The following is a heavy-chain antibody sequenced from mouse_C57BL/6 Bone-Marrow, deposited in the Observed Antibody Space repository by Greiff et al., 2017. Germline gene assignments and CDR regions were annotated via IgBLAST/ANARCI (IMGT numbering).Heavy chain of an antibody. CDR1: GYTFTDYE. Sequence: VQRVESGAELVRPGASVTLSCKASGYTFTDYEMHWVKQTPVHGLEWIGAIDPETGGTAYNQKFKGKAILTADKSSSTAYMELRSLTSEDSAVYYCTRGDWAWFAYWGQGTLVTVSA. CDR3: TRGDWAWFAY. D-gene: IGHD4-1*01. V-gene: IGHV1-15*01. CDR2: IDPETGGT. J-gene: IGHJ3*01.